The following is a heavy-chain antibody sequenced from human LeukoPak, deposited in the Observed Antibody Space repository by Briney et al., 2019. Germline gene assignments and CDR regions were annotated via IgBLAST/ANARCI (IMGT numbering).Heavy chain of an antibody. Sequence: GGSLRLSCAASGFTFSSYGMHWVRQAPGMGLEGVAVIWYDGSNKYYADSVKGRFTISRDNSKNTLYLQMNRLRAEDTAVYYCARAQSGYDSTSFDYWGQGTLVTVSS. V-gene: IGHV3-33*01. J-gene: IGHJ4*02. D-gene: IGHD5-12*01. CDR3: ARAQSGYDSTSFDY. CDR2: IWYDGSNK. CDR1: GFTFSSYG.